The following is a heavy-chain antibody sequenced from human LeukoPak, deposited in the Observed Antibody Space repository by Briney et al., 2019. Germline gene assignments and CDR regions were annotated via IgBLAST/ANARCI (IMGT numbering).Heavy chain of an antibody. V-gene: IGHV1-2*06. CDR1: GYTFTGYY. CDR3: ARDLAWGSYSGPQLRSYGGIDY. D-gene: IGHD2-2*01. Sequence: ASVKVSCKASGYTFTGYYMHWVRQAPGQGLEWMGRINPNSGGTNYAQKFQGRVTMTRDTSISTAYMELSRLRSDDTAVYYCARDLAWGSYSGPQLRSYGGIDYWGQGTLVTVSS. CDR2: INPNSGGT. J-gene: IGHJ4*02.